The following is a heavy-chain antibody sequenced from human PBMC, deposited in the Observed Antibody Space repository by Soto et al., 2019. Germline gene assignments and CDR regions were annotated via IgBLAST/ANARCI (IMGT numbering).Heavy chain of an antibody. D-gene: IGHD6-13*01. Sequence: SVKVSCKASGGTFSSYAISWVRQAPGQGLEWMGGIIPIFGTANYAQKFQGRVTITADESTSTAYMELSRLRSEDTAVYYCAGDGRQQQLEDYYYYGMDVWGQGPTVTVSS. CDR3: AGDGRQQQLEDYYYYGMDV. V-gene: IGHV1-69*13. J-gene: IGHJ6*02. CDR2: IIPIFGTA. CDR1: GGTFSSYA.